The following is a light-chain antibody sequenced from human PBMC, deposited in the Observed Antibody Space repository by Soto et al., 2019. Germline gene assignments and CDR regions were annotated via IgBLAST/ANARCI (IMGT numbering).Light chain of an antibody. Sequence: QSVLTQPRSVSGSPGQSVTISCTGTSSNIGTYNYVSWYQQHPGKAPKLMIYDVSERSSGDPDRFSGSKSGNTASLTISGLQAEDEADYYCCSYAGNYANVFGTGTRSPS. CDR2: DVS. CDR1: SSNIGTYNY. CDR3: CSYAGNYANV. J-gene: IGLJ1*01. V-gene: IGLV2-11*01.